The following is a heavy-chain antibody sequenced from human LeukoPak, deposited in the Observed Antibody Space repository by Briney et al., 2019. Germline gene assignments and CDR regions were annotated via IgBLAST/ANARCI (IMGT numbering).Heavy chain of an antibody. CDR1: GFTFSDYY. CDR2: ISSSSYT. CDR3: ARVRGYSGYDSIAAAGTPNWFDP. Sequence: PGGSLRLSCAAPGFTFSDYYMSWIRQAPGKGLESVSYISSSSYTNYADSVKGRFTISRDNAKNSLYLHMNSLSAEDTAVYYCARVRGYSGYDSIAAAGTPNWFDPWGQETLVTVSS. V-gene: IGHV3-11*05. J-gene: IGHJ5*02. D-gene: IGHD5-12*01.